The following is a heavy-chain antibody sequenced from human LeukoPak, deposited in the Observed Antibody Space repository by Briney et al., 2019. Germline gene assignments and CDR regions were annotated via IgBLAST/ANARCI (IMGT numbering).Heavy chain of an antibody. CDR1: GFTLSDYY. J-gene: IGHJ5*02. V-gene: IGHV3-11*04. D-gene: IGHD1-26*01. CDR2: ISSSGSTI. CDR3: ARDEYSGSP. Sequence: GGSLRLSCAASGFTLSDYYMTWIRQAPGKGLEWLSYISSSGSTISYADSVKGRFTISRDNAKNSLYLQMNSLRAEDTAVYYCARDEYSGSPWGQGTLVTVSS.